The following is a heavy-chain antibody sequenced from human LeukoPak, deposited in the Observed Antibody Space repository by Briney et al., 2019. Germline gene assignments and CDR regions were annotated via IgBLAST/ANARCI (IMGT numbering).Heavy chain of an antibody. CDR3: ARPGYYDSSGYYYSWDY. J-gene: IGHJ4*02. CDR2: IYYSGST. D-gene: IGHD3-22*01. V-gene: IGHV4-39*01. Sequence: SETLSLTCTVPGGSISSSSYYWGWIRQPPGKGLEWIGSIYYSGSTYYNPSLKSRVTISVDTSKNQFSLKLSSVTAADTAVYYCARPGYYDSSGYYYSWDYWGQGTLVTVSS. CDR1: GGSISSSSYY.